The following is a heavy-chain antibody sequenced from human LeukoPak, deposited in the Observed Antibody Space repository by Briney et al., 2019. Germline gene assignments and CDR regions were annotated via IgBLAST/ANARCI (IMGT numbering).Heavy chain of an antibody. J-gene: IGHJ3*02. CDR3: ARDYYDRYAFDI. V-gene: IGHV1-8*01. D-gene: IGHD3-22*01. CDR1: GYTFTSYD. Sequence: ASVKVSCKASGYTFTSYDINWVRQATGQGLEWMGWMNPNSGNTGYAQKFQGRVTMTRNTSISTAYMELSSLRSEDTAVYYCARDYYDRYAFDIWGQGTMVTVSS. CDR2: MNPNSGNT.